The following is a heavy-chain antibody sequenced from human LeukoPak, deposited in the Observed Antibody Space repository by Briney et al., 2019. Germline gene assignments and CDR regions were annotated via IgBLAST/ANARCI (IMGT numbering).Heavy chain of an antibody. V-gene: IGHV3-30*02. CDR1: GFTFSSYG. J-gene: IGHJ4*02. CDR3: AKDVDTAMVPDY. CDR2: IRYDGSNK. Sequence: GGSLRLSCAASGFTFSSYGMHWVRQAPGKGLEWVAFIRYDGSNKYYADSVKGRFTISRDNSKNTLCLQMNSLRAEDTAVYYCAKDVDTAMVPDYWGQGTLVTVSS. D-gene: IGHD5-18*01.